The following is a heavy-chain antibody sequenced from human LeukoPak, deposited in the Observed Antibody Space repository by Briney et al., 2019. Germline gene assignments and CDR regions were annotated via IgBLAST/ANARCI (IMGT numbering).Heavy chain of an antibody. J-gene: IGHJ4*02. CDR1: GGSISSYY. Sequence: SETLSLTCTVSGGSISSYYWSWIRQPPGKGLERIGYIYYSGSTNYNPSLKSRVTISVDTSKNQFSLKLSSVTAADTAVYYCARHGYSGSYYFAVEYWGQGTLVTVSS. D-gene: IGHD1-26*01. V-gene: IGHV4-59*08. CDR2: IYYSGST. CDR3: ARHGYSGSYYFAVEY.